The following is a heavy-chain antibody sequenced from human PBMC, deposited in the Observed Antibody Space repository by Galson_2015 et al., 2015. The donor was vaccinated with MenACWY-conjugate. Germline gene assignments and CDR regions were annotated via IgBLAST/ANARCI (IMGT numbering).Heavy chain of an antibody. D-gene: IGHD2-15*01. CDR2: TYYRSQWKN. CDR3: ARDLGSCSNIWCCP. J-gene: IGHJ5*02. CDR1: GDSVSTNSAA. V-gene: IGHV6-1*01. Sequence: CAISGDSVSTNSAAWNWIRQSPSRGLEWLGRTYYRSQWKNDYAVSVKSRITINPDTSKNQFSLQLNSVTSEDTAVYYCARDLGSCSNIWCCPCGQGTLLTVSS.